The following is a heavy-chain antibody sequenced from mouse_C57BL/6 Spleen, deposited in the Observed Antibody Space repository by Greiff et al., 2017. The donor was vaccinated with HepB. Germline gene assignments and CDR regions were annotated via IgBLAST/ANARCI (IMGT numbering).Heavy chain of an antibody. V-gene: IGHV1-64*01. J-gene: IGHJ2*01. CDR2: IHPNSGST. CDR1: GYTFTSYW. CDR3: ARGESNYFPFDY. D-gene: IGHD2-5*01. Sequence: QVQLQQSGAELVKPGASVKLSCKASGYTFTSYWMHWVKQRPGQGLEWIGMIHPNSGSTNYNEKFKSKATLTVDKSSSTAYMQLSSLTSEDSAVYYCARGESNYFPFDYWGQGTTLTVSS.